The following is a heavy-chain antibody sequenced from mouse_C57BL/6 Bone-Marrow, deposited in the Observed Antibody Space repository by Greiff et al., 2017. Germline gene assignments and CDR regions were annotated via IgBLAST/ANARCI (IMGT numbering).Heavy chain of an antibody. CDR1: GFNIKDDY. CDR3: ARWAMDY. V-gene: IGHV14-4*01. J-gene: IGHJ4*01. CDR2: IDPENGDT. D-gene: IGHD2-3*01. Sequence: EVQLQQSGAELVRPGASVKLSCTASGFNIKDDYMHWVKQRPEQGLEWIGWIDPENGDTEYASKFQGKATITADTSSNTAYLQLSSLTSEDSAIYFCARWAMDYWGQGTSVTVSS.